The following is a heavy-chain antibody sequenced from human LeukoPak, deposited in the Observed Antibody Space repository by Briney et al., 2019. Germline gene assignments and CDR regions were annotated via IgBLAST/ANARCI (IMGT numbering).Heavy chain of an antibody. J-gene: IGHJ6*03. CDR3: ARTLCGGDCYSEGASYYYYMDV. D-gene: IGHD2-21*02. Sequence: ASVKVSCKASGYTFTSYAMNWVRQAPGQGLEWMGKVNPNSGTTIYAQRFQGRVTMTRDVSTSTVYMELKSLRSEDTGVYYCARTLCGGDCYSEGASYYYYMDVWGKGTAVTVSS. CDR2: VNPNSGTT. CDR1: GYTFTSYA. V-gene: IGHV1-46*01.